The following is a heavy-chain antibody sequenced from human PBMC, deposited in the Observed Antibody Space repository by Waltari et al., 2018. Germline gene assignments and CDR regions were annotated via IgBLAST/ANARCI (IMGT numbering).Heavy chain of an antibody. Sequence: EVHLVESGGALVQPGGSLRLSCAASGFTFSRYWMSWVRQAPGKGLGWGDNIKQDGREKNYVDPVKGRFTISRDNAKDSLDLQMSSLRVDDTAVYYCTREGAALDYFDFWGQGTLVTVSS. CDR1: GFTFSRYW. V-gene: IGHV3-7*01. CDR3: TREGAALDYFDF. CDR2: IKQDGREK. D-gene: IGHD3-16*01. J-gene: IGHJ4*02.